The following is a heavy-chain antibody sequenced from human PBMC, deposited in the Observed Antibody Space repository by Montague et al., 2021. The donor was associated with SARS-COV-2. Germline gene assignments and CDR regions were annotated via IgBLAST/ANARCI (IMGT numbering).Heavy chain of an antibody. CDR2: ISYSGST. V-gene: IGHV4-59*01. CDR3: ANVRRTQLLFRTLYYGMDV. J-gene: IGHJ6*04. Sequence: SETLSLTCTVSGGSISSYYWSWIRQPPGRGLQWIGYISYSGSTNYNPSLKSRVTISVDTSKNHFTLRLSSVTAADTAVYYCANVRRTQLLFRTLYYGMDVWGKGPRATVSS. D-gene: IGHD2-2*01. CDR1: GGSISSYY.